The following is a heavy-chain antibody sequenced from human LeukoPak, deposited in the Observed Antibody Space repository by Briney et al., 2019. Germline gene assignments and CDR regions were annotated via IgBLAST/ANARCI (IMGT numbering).Heavy chain of an antibody. J-gene: IGHJ5*02. Sequence: SETLSLTCTVSGGSISSGSYYWSWIRQPAGKGLEWIGRIYTSGSTNYNPSLKSRVTISVDTSKNQFSLKLSSVTAADTAVYYCARVGGYCSGTSCPNWIDPWGQGTLVTVSS. CDR1: GGSISSGSYY. CDR2: IYTSGST. V-gene: IGHV4-61*02. D-gene: IGHD2-2*01. CDR3: ARVGGYCSGTSCPNWIDP.